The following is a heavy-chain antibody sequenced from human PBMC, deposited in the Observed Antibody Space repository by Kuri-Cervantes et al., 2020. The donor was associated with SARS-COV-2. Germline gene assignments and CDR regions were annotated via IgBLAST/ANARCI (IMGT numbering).Heavy chain of an antibody. CDR2: ISSSGSTI. D-gene: IGHD2-15*01. Sequence: SLKISCVASGFNFSSYEMNWVRQAPGRGLEWVSYISSSGSTIYYADSVKGRFTISRDNAKNSLYLQMSSLRVEDTAVYYCTRMSSGGSPDYWGQGTLVTVS. J-gene: IGHJ4*02. CDR1: GFNFSSYE. V-gene: IGHV3-48*03. CDR3: TRMSSGGSPDY.